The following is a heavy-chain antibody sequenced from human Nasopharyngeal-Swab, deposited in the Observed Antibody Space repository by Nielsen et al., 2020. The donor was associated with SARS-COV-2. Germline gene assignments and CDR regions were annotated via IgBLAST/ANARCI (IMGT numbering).Heavy chain of an antibody. Sequence: LKISCAVSGFTFNNYGMHWVRQAPGKGLEWVALISYEGSLKYYADSVKGRLTISRDSSKNTVYLQMNSLRPEDTAVYYCARRRPILHLGEFSSSFDSWGQGTLVTVSS. V-gene: IGHV3-30*03. CDR2: ISYEGSLK. D-gene: IGHD3-16*01. CDR3: ARRRPILHLGEFSSSFDS. CDR1: GFTFNNYG. J-gene: IGHJ4*02.